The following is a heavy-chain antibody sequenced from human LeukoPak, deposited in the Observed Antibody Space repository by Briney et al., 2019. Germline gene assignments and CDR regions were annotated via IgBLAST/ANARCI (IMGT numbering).Heavy chain of an antibody. J-gene: IGHJ4*02. D-gene: IGHD6-19*01. CDR3: ARAPQWLVPYWDY. CDR1: GYTFTGYY. V-gene: IGHV1-2*06. Sequence: PSVKVSCKASGYTFTGYYMHWVRQAPGQGLEWMGRINPNSGGTNYAQKFQGRVTMTRDTSISTAYMELSRLRSDDTAVYYCARAPQWLVPYWDYWGQGTLVTVSS. CDR2: INPNSGGT.